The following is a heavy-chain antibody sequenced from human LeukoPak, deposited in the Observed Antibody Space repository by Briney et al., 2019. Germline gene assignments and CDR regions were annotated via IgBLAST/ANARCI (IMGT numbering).Heavy chain of an antibody. CDR2: ISAQHGQT. CDR3: AGSLGYCTSNVCYLKY. CDR1: GYSENFYG. J-gene: IGHJ4*02. V-gene: IGHV1-18*01. Sequence: ASVKVSCKTSGYSENFYGITWVRQVAGQGLEWMGWISAQHGQTEYAPNSQDRVTMTTDTYTNTAYMELRSLRSDGTAVYYCAGSLGYCTSNVCYLKYWDQGTLVTVSS. D-gene: IGHD2-8*01.